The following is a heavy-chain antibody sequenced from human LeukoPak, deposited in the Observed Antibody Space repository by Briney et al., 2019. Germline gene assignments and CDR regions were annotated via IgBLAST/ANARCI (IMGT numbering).Heavy chain of an antibody. CDR1: GGSISSYY. CDR3: ARDRGDYDSSGYYGYFDY. J-gene: IGHJ4*02. Sequence: SETLSLTCTVSGGSISSYYWSWIRQPPGKKLEWIGSIYYSGGTYYNPSLKSRVTISVDTSKNQFSLKLNSVTAADTAVYYCARDRGDYDSSGYYGYFDYWGQGALVTVSS. CDR2: IYYSGGT. V-gene: IGHV4-59*01. D-gene: IGHD3-22*01.